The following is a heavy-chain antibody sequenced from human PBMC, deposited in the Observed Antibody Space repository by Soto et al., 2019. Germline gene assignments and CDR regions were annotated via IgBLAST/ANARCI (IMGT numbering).Heavy chain of an antibody. CDR3: ARARYSYYDYVWGSSSGMDV. V-gene: IGHV1-2*04. Sequence: VKVSCKASGYTFTGYYMHWVRQAPGQGLEWMGWINPNSGGTNYAQKFQGWVTMTRDTSISTAYMELSRLRSDDTAVYYCARARYSYYDYVWGSSSGMDVWGQGTTVTVSS. CDR2: INPNSGGT. J-gene: IGHJ6*02. D-gene: IGHD3-16*01. CDR1: GYTFTGYY.